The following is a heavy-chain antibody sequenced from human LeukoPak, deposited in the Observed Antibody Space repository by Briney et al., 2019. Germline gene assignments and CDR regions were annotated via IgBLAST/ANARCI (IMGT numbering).Heavy chain of an antibody. CDR2: ISYDGSKK. V-gene: IGHV3-30*04. CDR1: GFTFSSYA. J-gene: IGHJ4*02. D-gene: IGHD3-3*01. Sequence: PGRALRLSCAASGFTFSSYAMHWVRQAPGKGLESVAVISYDGSKKYYADSVKGRFTISRDNSKNTLYPQMNSLRAEDTAVYYCASPDFWSGYLGGQGTLVTVSS. CDR3: ASPDFWSGYL.